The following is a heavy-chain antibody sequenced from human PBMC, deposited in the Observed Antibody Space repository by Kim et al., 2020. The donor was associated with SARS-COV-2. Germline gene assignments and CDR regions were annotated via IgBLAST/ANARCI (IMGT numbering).Heavy chain of an antibody. Sequence: YHADAVKGRFTISRDNSKNTLYLQMNSLRAEDTAVYYCAKEGPTRGWFDPWGQGTLVTVSS. V-gene: IGHV3-23*01. J-gene: IGHJ5*02. CDR3: AKEGPTRGWFDP.